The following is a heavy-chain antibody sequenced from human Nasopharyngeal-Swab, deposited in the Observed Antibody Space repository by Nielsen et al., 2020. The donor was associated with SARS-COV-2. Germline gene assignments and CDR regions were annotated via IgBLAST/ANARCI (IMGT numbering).Heavy chain of an antibody. CDR2: IKSKNDGGTT. V-gene: IGHV3-15*01. Sequence: GGSLRLSCAASGFTFSSYAMSWVRQAPGKGLEWVGRIKSKNDGGTTDYAAPVKGRFTISRDDSKNTLYLQMNSLKTEDTAVYYCTTDRGYSYGGDYWGQGTLVTVSS. CDR3: TTDRGYSYGGDY. J-gene: IGHJ4*02. D-gene: IGHD5-18*01. CDR1: GFTFSSYA.